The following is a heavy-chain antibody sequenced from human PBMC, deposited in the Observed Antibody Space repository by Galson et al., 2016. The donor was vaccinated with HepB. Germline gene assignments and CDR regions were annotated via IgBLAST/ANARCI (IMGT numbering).Heavy chain of an antibody. CDR3: TRPMYDTTGSASRNFDY. J-gene: IGHJ4*02. CDR2: IRSKTDNYAT. CDR1: GFTFSVSS. Sequence: SLRLSCAASGFTFSVSSIHWVRQASRGGLEWVGRIRSKTDNYATTYAESVKGRFTISRDDSKNTAYLQMNSLKTEDTAIYYCTRPMYDTTGSASRNFDYWGQGTLVTVSS. D-gene: IGHD3-22*01. V-gene: IGHV3-73*01.